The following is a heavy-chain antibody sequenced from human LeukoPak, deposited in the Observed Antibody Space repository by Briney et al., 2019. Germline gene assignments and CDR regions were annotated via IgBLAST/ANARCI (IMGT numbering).Heavy chain of an antibody. CDR1: GFTFDDYG. J-gene: IGHJ3*02. D-gene: IGHD5-18*01. V-gene: IGHV3-49*04. CDR3: TRGLDRYTYGLDDAFDI. CDR2: IRSKAYGGTT. Sequence: GGSLRLSCAASGFTFDDYGMSWVRQAPGKGLEWVGFIRSKAYGGTTEYAASVKGRFTISRDDSKSIAYLQMNSLKIEDTAVYYCTRGLDRYTYGLDDAFDIWGQGTMVTVSS.